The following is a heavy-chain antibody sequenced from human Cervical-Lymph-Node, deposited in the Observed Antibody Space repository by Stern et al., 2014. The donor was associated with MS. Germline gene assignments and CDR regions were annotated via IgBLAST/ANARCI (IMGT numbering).Heavy chain of an antibody. Sequence: QVTLRESGPALVKPTQTLTLTCTFSGFSLTTGEMCVSWIRQPPGKALEWLALITWDDEKYYNASLKTRLTISKDTSKNQVVLTMTDMDHVDTATYYCTRASGGRCSNWFDPWGQGTLVTVSS. CDR2: ITWDDEK. CDR1: GFSLTTGEMC. J-gene: IGHJ5*02. V-gene: IGHV2-70*01. CDR3: TRASGGRCSNWFDP. D-gene: IGHD2-15*01.